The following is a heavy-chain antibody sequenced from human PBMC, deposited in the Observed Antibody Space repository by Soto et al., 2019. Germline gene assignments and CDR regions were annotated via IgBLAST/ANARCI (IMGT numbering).Heavy chain of an antibody. CDR2: IWYDGSNK. CDR1: GFTFSSYG. Sequence: PGGSLRLSCAASGFTFSSYGMHWVRQAPGKGLEWVAVIWYDGSNKYYADSVKGRFTISRDNSKNTLYLQMNSLRAEDTAVYYCARDTYDSSGSDFDYWGQGTLVTVSS. D-gene: IGHD3-22*01. V-gene: IGHV3-33*01. CDR3: ARDTYDSSGSDFDY. J-gene: IGHJ4*02.